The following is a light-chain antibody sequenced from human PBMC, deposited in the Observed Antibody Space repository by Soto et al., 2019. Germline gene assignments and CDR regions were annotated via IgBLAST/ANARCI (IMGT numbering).Light chain of an antibody. CDR3: QHSYSTPET. V-gene: IGKV1-39*01. J-gene: IGKJ1*01. CDR2: AAS. Sequence: IQMTQSPSSRSASVGDIVTITCRASQSISSYFNXXQQKPGKAPELLIYAASSLQSGVPSRFSGSGSGTDFTLNISSLQPEDFATYYCQHSYSTPETFGQGTKVDIK. CDR1: QSISSY.